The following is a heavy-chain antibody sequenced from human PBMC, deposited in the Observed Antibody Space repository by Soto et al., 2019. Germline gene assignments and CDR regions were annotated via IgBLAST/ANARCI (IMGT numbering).Heavy chain of an antibody. CDR3: ARADVLRYFWSHYGMDV. V-gene: IGHV1-2*02. Sequence: VASVKVSCKASGYTFTGYYMHWVRQAPGQGLEWMGWINPNSGGTNYAQKFQGRVTMTRDTSISTAYMELSRLRSDDTAVYYCARADVLRYFWSHYGMDVWGQGTTVTVSS. D-gene: IGHD3-9*01. CDR2: INPNSGGT. CDR1: GYTFTGYY. J-gene: IGHJ6*02.